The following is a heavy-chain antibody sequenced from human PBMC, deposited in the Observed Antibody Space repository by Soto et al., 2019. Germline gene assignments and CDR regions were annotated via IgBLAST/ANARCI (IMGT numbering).Heavy chain of an antibody. CDR3: ARQAGGSYDY. V-gene: IGHV1-69*02. Sequence: QVQLVQSGAEVKKPGSSVKVSCKASGGTFSSYTISWVRQAPGQGLEWMGRIIPSLGIANYAQKFQGRVTITADKSTSTAYMELSSLRSEDTAVYYCARQAGGSYDYWGQGTLVTVSS. CDR2: IIPSLGIA. CDR1: GGTFSSYT. J-gene: IGHJ4*02. D-gene: IGHD1-26*01.